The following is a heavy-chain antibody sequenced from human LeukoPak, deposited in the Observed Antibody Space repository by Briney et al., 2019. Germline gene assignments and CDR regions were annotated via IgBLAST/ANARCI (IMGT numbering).Heavy chain of an antibody. CDR1: GFTFSTYW. D-gene: IGHD6-13*01. V-gene: IGHV3-15*01. J-gene: IGHJ6*02. CDR3: TTDRVRSWYEYYYYYGMDV. CDR2: IKSKTDGGTT. Sequence: TGGSLRLSCSASGFTFSTYWMSWVRQAPGKGLEWVGRIKSKTDGGTTDYAAPVKGRFTISRDDSKNTLYLQMNSLKTEDTAVYYCTTDRVRSWYEYYYYYGMDVWGQGTTVTVSS.